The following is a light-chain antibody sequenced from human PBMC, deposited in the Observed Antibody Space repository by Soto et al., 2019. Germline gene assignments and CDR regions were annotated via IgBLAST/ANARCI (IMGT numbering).Light chain of an antibody. CDR1: QSVSSSY. CDR3: QEYDSSPVT. V-gene: IGKV3-20*01. J-gene: IGKJ2*01. CDR2: GAS. Sequence: ENVLTQSPGTLSLSPGERATLSCRARQSVSSSYLTWYQQNPGQAPRLLIYGASSRATDIPDRFSGSGSGTDCTLTISRLEPEDWAGYYCQEYDSSPVTFGQGTKLEIK.